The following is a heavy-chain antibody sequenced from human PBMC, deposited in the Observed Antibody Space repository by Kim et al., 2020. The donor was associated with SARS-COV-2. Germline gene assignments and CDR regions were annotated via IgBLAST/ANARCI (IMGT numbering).Heavy chain of an antibody. CDR3: ARLINYDILTGYYNDYGMDV. V-gene: IGHV3-74*01. CDR1: GFTFSSYW. Sequence: GGSLRLSCAASGFTFSSYWMHWVRQAPGKGLVWVSRINSDGSSTSYADSVKGRFTISRDNAKNTLYLQMNSLRAEDTAVYYCARLINYDILTGYYNDYGMDVWGQGTTVTVSS. J-gene: IGHJ6*02. CDR2: INSDGSST. D-gene: IGHD3-9*01.